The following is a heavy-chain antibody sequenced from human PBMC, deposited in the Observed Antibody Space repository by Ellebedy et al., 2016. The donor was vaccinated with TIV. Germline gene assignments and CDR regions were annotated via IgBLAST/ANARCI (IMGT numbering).Heavy chain of an antibody. J-gene: IGHJ4*02. CDR2: ISAYNGNT. Sequence: ASVKASCXASGYTFTGYYMHWVRQAPGQGLEWMGWISAYNGNTNYAQKLQGRVTMTTDTSTSTAYMELRSLRSDDTAVYYCAREGAGGCSDYWGQGTLVTVSS. CDR3: AREGAGGCSDY. CDR1: GYTFTGYY. V-gene: IGHV1-18*04. D-gene: IGHD1-1*01.